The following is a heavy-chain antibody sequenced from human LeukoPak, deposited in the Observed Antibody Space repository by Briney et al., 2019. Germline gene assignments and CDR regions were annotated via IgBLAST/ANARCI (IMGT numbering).Heavy chain of an antibody. Sequence: ASVKVSCKASGYTFTGYYMHWVRQAPGQGLGWMGWINPNSGGTNYAQKFQGRVTMTRDTSISTAYMELSRLRSDDTAVYYCARDNTKTYYDSSGYSWFDPWGQGTLVTVSS. V-gene: IGHV1-2*02. CDR2: INPNSGGT. CDR1: GYTFTGYY. D-gene: IGHD3-22*01. J-gene: IGHJ5*02. CDR3: ARDNTKTYYDSSGYSWFDP.